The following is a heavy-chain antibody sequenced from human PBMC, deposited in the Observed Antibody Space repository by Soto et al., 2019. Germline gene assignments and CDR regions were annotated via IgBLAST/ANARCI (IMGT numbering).Heavy chain of an antibody. J-gene: IGHJ4*02. D-gene: IGHD2-8*02. CDR3: ARVRESTAAFDY. CDR1: GESVSRYW. Sequence: GAAVKISGEGSGESVSRYWRGWVRQMPGKGLEWMGIIYPRDSDTRYSPSFQGQVTISADKSISTAYLQWSSLKASDTAMYYCARVRESTAAFDYWGQGTLVTVSS. V-gene: IGHV5-51*01. CDR2: IYPRDSDT.